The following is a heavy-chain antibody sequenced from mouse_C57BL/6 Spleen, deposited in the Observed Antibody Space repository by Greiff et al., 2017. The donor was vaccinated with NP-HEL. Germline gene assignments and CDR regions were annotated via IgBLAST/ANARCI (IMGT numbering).Heavy chain of an antibody. D-gene: IGHD1-1*01. J-gene: IGHJ4*01. V-gene: IGHV5-4*01. CDR1: GFTFSSYA. Sequence: EVKLVESGGGLVKPGGSLKLSCAASGFTFSSYAMSWVRQTPEKRLEWVATISDGGSYTYYPDNVKGRFTISRDNAKNNLYLQMSHLKSEDTAMYYCARDRAVVAPYYYAMDYWGQGTSVTVSS. CDR2: ISDGGSYT. CDR3: ARDRAVVAPYYYAMDY.